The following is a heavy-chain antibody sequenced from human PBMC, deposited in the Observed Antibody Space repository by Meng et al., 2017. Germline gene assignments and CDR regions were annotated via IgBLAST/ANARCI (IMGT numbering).Heavy chain of an antibody. CDR1: GYSLTAYY. J-gene: IGHJ4*02. Sequence: QVELVQSGAEVRKPGASAKVSCKPSGYSLTAYYIHWLRQAPGQGLEWMGRIDPNSGVTEYAHKFHGRVTVTGDTSISTAYMELRRLTSDDTAVYYCARDEDISAAGKLFGDYWGQGTLVTVSS. V-gene: IGHV1-2*06. CDR2: IDPNSGVT. CDR3: ARDEDISAAGKLFGDY. D-gene: IGHD6-25*01.